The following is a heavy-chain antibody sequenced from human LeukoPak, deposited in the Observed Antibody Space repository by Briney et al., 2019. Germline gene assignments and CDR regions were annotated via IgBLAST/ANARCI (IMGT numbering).Heavy chain of an antibody. CDR2: INTSGST. V-gene: IGHV4-61*02. CDR1: GGSISSGNYY. D-gene: IGHD6-13*01. Sequence: PSQTLSLTCTVSGGSISSGNYYWNCIRQPAGKGLECIGRINTSGSTNYNPSLKSRVTISVDTSKNQFSLKLSSVTAADTAVYYCAIVMAAAGTSVDYWGQGTLVTVSS. J-gene: IGHJ4*02. CDR3: AIVMAAAGTSVDY.